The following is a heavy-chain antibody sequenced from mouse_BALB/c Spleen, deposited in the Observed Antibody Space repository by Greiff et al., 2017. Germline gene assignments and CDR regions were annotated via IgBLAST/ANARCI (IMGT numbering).Heavy chain of an antibody. CDR2: IDPANGNT. V-gene: IGHV14-3*02. Sequence: EGQLQQSGAELVKPGASVKLSCTASGFNIKDTYMHWVKQRPEQGLEWIGRIDPANGNTKYDPKFQGKATITADTSSNTAYLQLSSLTSEDTAVYYCARDYYGSSYSWDWGQGTTLTVSS. CDR1: GFNIKDTY. D-gene: IGHD1-1*01. J-gene: IGHJ2*01. CDR3: ARDYYGSSYSWD.